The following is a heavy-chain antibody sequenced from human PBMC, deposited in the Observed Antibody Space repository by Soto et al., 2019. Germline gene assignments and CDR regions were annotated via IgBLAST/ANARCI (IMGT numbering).Heavy chain of an antibody. D-gene: IGHD3-3*01. CDR2: ISAYNGNT. V-gene: IGHV1-18*04. J-gene: IGHJ3*02. CDR1: GYTFTSYV. CDR3: ASVVWLVSGGAFYI. Sequence: ASVKCSWNASGYTFTSYVISWVRQAPGQVLEWMGWISAYNGNTNYAQKLQGRVTMTTEKSTRTAYMERRRLRYDDTAVYYCASVVWLVSGGAFYIWG.